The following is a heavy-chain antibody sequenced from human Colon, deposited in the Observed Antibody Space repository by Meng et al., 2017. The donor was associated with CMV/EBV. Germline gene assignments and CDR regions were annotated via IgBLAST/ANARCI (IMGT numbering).Heavy chain of an antibody. J-gene: IGHJ6*02. CDR2: IYHGDSDT. D-gene: IGHD2-2*01. Sequence: GESLKISCKGSGYTFANYWVAWVRQLPGKGLEWMGIIYHGDSDTRYNPSFEGQVTISVDKSISSAYLQYNGLRASDTAIYYCARLGYCTSTSCKGYNYGMDVWGQGTTVTVSS. V-gene: IGHV5-51*01. CDR1: GYTFANYW. CDR3: ARLGYCTSTSCKGYNYGMDV.